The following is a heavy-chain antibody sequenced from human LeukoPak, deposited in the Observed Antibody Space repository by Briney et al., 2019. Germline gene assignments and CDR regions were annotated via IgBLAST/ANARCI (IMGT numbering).Heavy chain of an antibody. D-gene: IGHD3-22*01. J-gene: IGHJ5*02. CDR3: ARSTGYYYDSSGYSPWFDP. CDR1: GGSISSYY. Sequence: SETLSLTCTVSGGSISSYYWSWIRQPPGKGLEWIGYIYYSGSTNYNPSLKSRVTISVDTSKNQFSLKLSSVTAADTAVYYCARSTGYYYDSSGYSPWFDPWGQGTLVTVSS. V-gene: IGHV4-59*08. CDR2: IYYSGST.